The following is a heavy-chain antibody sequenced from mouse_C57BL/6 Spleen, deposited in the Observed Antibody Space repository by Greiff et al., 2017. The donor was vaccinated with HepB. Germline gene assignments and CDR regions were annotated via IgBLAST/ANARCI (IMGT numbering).Heavy chain of an antibody. J-gene: IGHJ3*01. V-gene: IGHV1-52*01. CDR1: GYTFTSYW. Sequence: QVQLQQPGAELVRPGSSVKLSCKASGYTFTSYWMHWVKQRPIQGLEWIGNIDPSDSETPYNQKFKDKATLTVDKSSSTAYMQLSSLTSEDSAVYYCARDGYGSFPSWCAYWGQGTLVTVSA. CDR3: ARDGYGSFPSWCAY. D-gene: IGHD1-1*01. CDR2: IDPSDSET.